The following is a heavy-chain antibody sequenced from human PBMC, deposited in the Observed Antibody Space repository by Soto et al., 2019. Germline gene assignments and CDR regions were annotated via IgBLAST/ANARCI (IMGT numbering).Heavy chain of an antibody. V-gene: IGHV4-39*01. J-gene: IGHJ4*02. D-gene: IGHD3-22*01. CDR1: VGSSSSSSYY. CDR2: IYYSGST. CDR3: ARLPSYYYDSSGYYYYFDY. Sequence: SETLSLTCTVSVGSSSSSSYYGGWILQPPGKGLEWIGSIYYSGSTYYNPSLKSRVTISVDTSKNQFSLKLSSVTAADTAVYYCARLPSYYYDSSGYYYYFDYWGQGTLVTVSS.